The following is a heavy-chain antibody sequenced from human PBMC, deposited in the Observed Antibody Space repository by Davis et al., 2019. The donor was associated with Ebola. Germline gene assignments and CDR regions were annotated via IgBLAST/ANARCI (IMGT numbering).Heavy chain of an antibody. CDR3: ARWTYSYGSIDY. CDR1: GFTFSSYG. CDR2: ISYDGSNK. V-gene: IGHV3-30*03. Sequence: PGGSLRLSCAASGFTFSSYGMHWVRQAPGKGLEWVAVISYDGSNKYYADSVKGRFTISRDNSKNTLYPQMNSLRAEDTAVYYCARWTYSYGSIDYWGQGTLVTVSS. D-gene: IGHD5-18*01. J-gene: IGHJ4*02.